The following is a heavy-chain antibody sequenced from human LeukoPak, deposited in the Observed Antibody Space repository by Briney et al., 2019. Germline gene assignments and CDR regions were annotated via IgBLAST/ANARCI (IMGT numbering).Heavy chain of an antibody. CDR2: IRSKAYGGTT. Sequence: GGSLRLSCTASGFTFGDYAMSWVRQAPGKGLEWVGFIRSKAYGGTTEYAASVKGRFTISRDDSKSIAYLQMNSLKTEDTAVYYCTRAGSGIYYYYYMDVWGKGTTVTISS. J-gene: IGHJ6*03. V-gene: IGHV3-49*04. CDR1: GFTFGDYA. CDR3: TRAGSGIYYYYYMDV. D-gene: IGHD1-26*01.